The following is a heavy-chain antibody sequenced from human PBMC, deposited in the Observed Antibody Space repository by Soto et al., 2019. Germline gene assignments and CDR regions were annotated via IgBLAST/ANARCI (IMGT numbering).Heavy chain of an antibody. CDR3: ASCALNPCYDSSGYEIDY. V-gene: IGHV1-3*01. D-gene: IGHD3-22*01. J-gene: IGHJ4*02. CDR1: GYTFTSYA. CDR2: INAGNGNT. Sequence: ASVKVSCKASGYTFTSYAMHWVRQAPGQRLEWMGWINAGNGNTKYSQKFQGRVTIIRDTSASTAYMELSSLRAEDTALYYFASCALNPCYDSSGYEIDYWGQGTLVTVSS.